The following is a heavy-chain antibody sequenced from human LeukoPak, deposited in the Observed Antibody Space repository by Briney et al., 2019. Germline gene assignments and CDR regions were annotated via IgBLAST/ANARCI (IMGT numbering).Heavy chain of an antibody. CDR2: IKPDGSEK. D-gene: IGHD3-16*01. Sequence: AGGSLRLSCAASGFTFSSYWMSWVRQAPGKGLEWVGNIKPDGSEKYYVDSVKGRFTISRDNAKNSLFVQMNSLRAEDTAVYYCARDYGGSDFDYWGQGTLVTVSS. J-gene: IGHJ4*02. V-gene: IGHV3-7*01. CDR1: GFTFSSYW. CDR3: ARDYGGSDFDY.